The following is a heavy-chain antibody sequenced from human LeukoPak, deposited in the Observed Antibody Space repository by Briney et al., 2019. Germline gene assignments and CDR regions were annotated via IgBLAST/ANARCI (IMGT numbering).Heavy chain of an antibody. J-gene: IGHJ6*02. V-gene: IGHV5-51*01. CDR1: GYSFTSYW. D-gene: IGHD6-6*01. CDR3: ARRPIAARPDRGYYYYGMDV. CDR2: IYPGDSDT. Sequence: GESLKISCKGSGYSFTSYWIGWVRQMPGKGLEWKGIIYPGDSDTRYSPSFQGQVTISADKSISTAYLQWSSLKASDTAMYYCARRPIAARPDRGYYYYGMDVWGQGTTVTVSS.